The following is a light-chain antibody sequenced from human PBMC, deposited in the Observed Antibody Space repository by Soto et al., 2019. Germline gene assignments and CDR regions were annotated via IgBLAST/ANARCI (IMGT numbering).Light chain of an antibody. CDR3: QTWGTGGDVV. J-gene: IGLJ2*01. Sequence: QLVLTQSPSASASLGASVKLTCTLSSGHSTYAIAWHQQQPEKGPRYLMKLNSDGRHSKGDGIPDRFSGTSSGAERYLTISSLQSEDEADYNCQTWGTGGDVVFGGGTKLTVL. CDR2: LNSDGRH. V-gene: IGLV4-69*01. CDR1: SGHSTYA.